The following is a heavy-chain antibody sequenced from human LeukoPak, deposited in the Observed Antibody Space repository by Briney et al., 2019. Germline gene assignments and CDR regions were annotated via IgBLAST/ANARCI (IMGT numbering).Heavy chain of an antibody. CDR3: ARARRYCSSTSCHAAFFQH. V-gene: IGHV4-59*01. D-gene: IGHD2-2*01. CDR2: IYYSGST. J-gene: IGHJ1*01. CDR1: GGSISSYY. Sequence: SETLSLTCTVSGGSISSYYWSWIRQPPGKGLEWIGYIYYSGSTNYNPSLKSRVTISVDTSKNQFSLKLSSVTAADTAVYYCARARRYCSSTSCHAAFFQHWGQGTLVTVSS.